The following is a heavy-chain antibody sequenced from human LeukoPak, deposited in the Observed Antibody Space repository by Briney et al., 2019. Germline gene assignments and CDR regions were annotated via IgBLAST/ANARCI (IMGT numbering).Heavy chain of an antibody. CDR3: ARDDSSWSEGKFDY. CDR1: GFTFSDYY. Sequence: GGSLRLSCAASGFTFSDYYMSWIRQAPGKGLEWVSYISSSGSTIYYADSVKGRFTISRDNAKNSLYLQMNGLRAEDTAVYYCARDDSSWSEGKFDYWGQGTLVTVSS. D-gene: IGHD6-13*01. V-gene: IGHV3-11*01. J-gene: IGHJ4*02. CDR2: ISSSGSTI.